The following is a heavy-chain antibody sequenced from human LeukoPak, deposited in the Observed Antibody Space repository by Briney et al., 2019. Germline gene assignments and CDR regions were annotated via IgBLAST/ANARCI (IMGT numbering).Heavy chain of an antibody. D-gene: IGHD1-26*01. Sequence: GASVKVSCKASGGTFSSYAISWVRQAPGQGLEWMGGIIPIFGTANYAQKFQGRVTITADEPTSTAYMELSSLRSEDTAVYYCARGPYSGSYYFTFDYWGQGTLVTVSS. CDR3: ARGPYSGSYYFTFDY. V-gene: IGHV1-69*13. CDR2: IIPIFGTA. J-gene: IGHJ4*02. CDR1: GGTFSSYA.